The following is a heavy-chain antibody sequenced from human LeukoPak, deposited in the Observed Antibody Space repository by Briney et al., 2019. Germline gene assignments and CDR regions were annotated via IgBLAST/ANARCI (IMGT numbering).Heavy chain of an antibody. CDR1: GGTFSSYA. V-gene: IGHV1-69*13. CDR2: IIPIFGTA. Sequence: ASVKVSCKASGGTFSSYAISRVRQAPGQGLEWMGGIIPIFGTANYAQKFQGRVTITADESTSTAYMELSSLRSEDTAVYYCARDLWPGESGAFDIWGQGTMVTVSS. J-gene: IGHJ3*02. D-gene: IGHD3-16*01. CDR3: ARDLWPGESGAFDI.